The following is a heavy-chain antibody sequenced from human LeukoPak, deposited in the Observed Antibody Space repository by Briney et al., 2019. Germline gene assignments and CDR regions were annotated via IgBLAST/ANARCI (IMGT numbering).Heavy chain of an antibody. CDR3: ARAKFSSTSCYRD. Sequence: GGSLRLSCAASGFTFSDYYMSWIRQAPGKGLEWVSYISSSGSTIYYADSVKGRFTISRDDAKNSLYLQMNSLRAEDTAVYYCARAKFSSTSCYRDWGRGTLVTVSS. CDR2: ISSSGSTI. J-gene: IGHJ4*02. D-gene: IGHD2-2*02. V-gene: IGHV3-11*01. CDR1: GFTFSDYY.